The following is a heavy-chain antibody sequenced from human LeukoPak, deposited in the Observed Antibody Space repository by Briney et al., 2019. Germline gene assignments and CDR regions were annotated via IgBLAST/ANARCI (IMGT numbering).Heavy chain of an antibody. J-gene: IGHJ5*02. CDR3: ARDRHITLNWGWHFDDWFDP. CDR2: IWYDGSNK. V-gene: IGHV3-33*01. D-gene: IGHD7-27*01. CDR1: GFTFSSYG. Sequence: PGRSLRLSCAASGFTFSSYGMHWVRQAPGKGLEWVAVIWYDGSNKYYADSVKGRFTISRDNSKNTLYLQMNSLRAEDTAVYYCARDRHITLNWGWHFDDWFDPWGQGTLVTVSS.